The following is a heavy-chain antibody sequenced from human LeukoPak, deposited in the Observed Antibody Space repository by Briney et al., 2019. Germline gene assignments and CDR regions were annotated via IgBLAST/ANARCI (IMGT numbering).Heavy chain of an antibody. D-gene: IGHD6-19*01. V-gene: IGHV1-18*01. CDR1: GYTFTSYG. Sequence: ASVTVSFKASGYTFTSYGISWVRQAPGQGREGMGWISAYNGNTNYAQKLQGRVTITTDTSTSTAYMELRSLRSDDTAVYYCARVYSSGSYYFDYWGQGTLVTVSS. CDR3: ARVYSSGSYYFDY. CDR2: ISAYNGNT. J-gene: IGHJ4*02.